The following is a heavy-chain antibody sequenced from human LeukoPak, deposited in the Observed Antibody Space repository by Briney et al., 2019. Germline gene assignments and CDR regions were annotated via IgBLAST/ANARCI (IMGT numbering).Heavy chain of an antibody. V-gene: IGHV3-48*03. CDR1: ESAFSSYE. CDR2: ISNTGNTI. D-gene: IGHD6-19*01. Sequence: GGSLRLSCTTYESAFSSYEMNWIRQAPGKGLEWVSYISNTGNTIYYTDSVKGRFTISRDNAKNSLYLQMNSLRDEDTALYYCAGGLGSGWRYWGQGTPVTVSP. J-gene: IGHJ4*02. CDR3: AGGLGSGWRY.